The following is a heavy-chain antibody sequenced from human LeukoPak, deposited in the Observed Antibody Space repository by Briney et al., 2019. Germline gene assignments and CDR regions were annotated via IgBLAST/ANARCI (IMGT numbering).Heavy chain of an antibody. CDR2: INWNGGST. CDR3: ARAGGDYARYYYYYYMDV. J-gene: IGHJ6*03. Sequence: RPGGSLRLSCAASGFTFDDYGMSWVRQAPGKGLEWVSGINWNGGSTGYADSVKGRFTISRDNAKNSLYLQMNSLRAEDTALYYCARAGGDYARYYYYYYMDVWGKGTTVTVSS. V-gene: IGHV3-20*04. CDR1: GFTFDDYG. D-gene: IGHD4-17*01.